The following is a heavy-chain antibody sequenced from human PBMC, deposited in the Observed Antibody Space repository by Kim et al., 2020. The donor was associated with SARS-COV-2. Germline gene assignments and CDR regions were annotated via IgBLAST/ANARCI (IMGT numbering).Heavy chain of an antibody. Sequence: SETLSLTCTVSGGSISSSSYYWGWIRQPPGKGLEWIGSIYYSGSTYYNPSLKSRVTISVDTSKNQFSLKLSSVTAADTAVYYCARRDYYGSGSYFNWFDPWGQGTLVTVSS. V-gene: IGHV4-39*01. D-gene: IGHD3-10*01. CDR3: ARRDYYGSGSYFNWFDP. J-gene: IGHJ5*02. CDR1: GGSISSSSYY. CDR2: IYYSGST.